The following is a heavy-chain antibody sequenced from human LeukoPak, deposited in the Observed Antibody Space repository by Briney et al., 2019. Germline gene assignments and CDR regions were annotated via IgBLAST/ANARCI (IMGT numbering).Heavy chain of an antibody. CDR3: AKQPSALAGTYDY. V-gene: IGHV3-23*01. J-gene: IGHJ4*02. CDR2: ISGSGGGT. CDR1: GFAFSSSA. Sequence: GGSLRLSCTASGFAFSSSAMSWVRQPPGKGLEWVSAISGSGGGTYYADSVKGRFTISRDNSKNTLYLQMNSLRAEDTAVYYCAKQPSALAGTYDYWGQGTLVTVSS. D-gene: IGHD6-19*01.